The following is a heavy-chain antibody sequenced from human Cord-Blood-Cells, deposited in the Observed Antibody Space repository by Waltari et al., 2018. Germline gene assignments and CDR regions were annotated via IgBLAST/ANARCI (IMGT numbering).Heavy chain of an antibody. V-gene: IGHV1-46*01. CDR1: GYNFPSYY. Sequence: QVQLVQSGAAVKKPGASVKVSCKASGYNFPSYYMPWVRQAPGQGLEWMGIINPSGGSTSYAQKFQGRVTMTRDTSTSTVYMELSSLRSEDTAVYYCARVMDYYDSSGYSSLDYWGQGTLVTVSS. J-gene: IGHJ4*02. D-gene: IGHD3-22*01. CDR2: INPSGGST. CDR3: ARVMDYYDSSGYSSLDY.